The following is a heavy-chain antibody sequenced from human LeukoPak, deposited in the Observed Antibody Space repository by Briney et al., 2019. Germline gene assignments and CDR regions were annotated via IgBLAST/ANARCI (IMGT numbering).Heavy chain of an antibody. Sequence: ASVKVSCKASGYTFTSYDINWVRQATGQGLEWMGWINTNTGNPTYAQGFTGRFVFSLDTSVSTAYLQISSLKAEDTAVYYCARVVKGKWFGLYYYYMDVWGKGTTVTVSS. CDR2: INTNTGNP. V-gene: IGHV7-4-1*02. CDR1: GYTFTSYD. J-gene: IGHJ6*03. CDR3: ARVVKGKWFGLYYYYMDV. D-gene: IGHD3-10*01.